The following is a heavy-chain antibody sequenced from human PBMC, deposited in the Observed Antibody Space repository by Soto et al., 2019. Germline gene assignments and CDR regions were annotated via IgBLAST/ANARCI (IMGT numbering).Heavy chain of an antibody. CDR3: ARGRTVRDHDDFDL. Sequence: QVQLVESGGGVVQPGRSLRLSCAASGFTFSSYSMHWVRQAPGKGLEWVAAMSYDGNSKYFADSVKGRFTISRDNSKNTLSLQMNSLGAEDSPVYYYARGRTVRDHDDFDLWGQGTLVTVSS. CDR1: GFTFSSYS. CDR2: MSYDGNSK. J-gene: IGHJ4*02. D-gene: IGHD2-21*01. V-gene: IGHV3-30-3*01.